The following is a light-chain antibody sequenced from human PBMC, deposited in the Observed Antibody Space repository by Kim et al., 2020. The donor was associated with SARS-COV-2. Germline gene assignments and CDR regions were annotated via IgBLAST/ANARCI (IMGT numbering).Light chain of an antibody. CDR2: WDN. J-gene: IGLJ3*02. Sequence: GQAVTLPLTRSSGSLARNHCRWDQQPPGRSPTPVIVWDNQRPPWVPGRFSCSIDSSSNSASLTISGLKTEDEADYYCQSYDSSNWVFGGGTQLTVL. V-gene: IGLV6-57*01. CDR3: QSYDSSNWV. CDR1: SGSLARNH.